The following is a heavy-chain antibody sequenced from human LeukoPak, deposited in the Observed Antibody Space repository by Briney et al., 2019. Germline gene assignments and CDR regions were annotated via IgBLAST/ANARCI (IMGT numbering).Heavy chain of an antibody. D-gene: IGHD6-13*01. Sequence: GESLKISCKGSGYSFTSYWIGWVRQMPGKGLEWMGIIYPGDPATRYSPSFQGQVTISAHKSISTAYLQWSSLKASDTAMYYCARQSSSSGQWGFDPWGQGTLVTVSS. CDR2: IYPGDPAT. V-gene: IGHV5-51*01. CDR1: GYSFTSYW. CDR3: ARQSSSSGQWGFDP. J-gene: IGHJ5*02.